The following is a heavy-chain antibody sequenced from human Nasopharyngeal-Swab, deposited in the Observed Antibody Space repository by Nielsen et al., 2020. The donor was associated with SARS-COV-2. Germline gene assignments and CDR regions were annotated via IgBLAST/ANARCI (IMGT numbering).Heavy chain of an antibody. CDR3: ARGGSGYYPYYYYGMDV. CDR1: GGSFSGYY. D-gene: IGHD3-22*01. V-gene: IGHV4-34*01. Sequence: GSLRLSCAVYGGSFSGYYWSWTRQRPGKGLEWIGEINHSGSTNYNPSLKSRVTISVDTSKNQFSLKLSSVTAADTAVYYCARGGSGYYPYYYYGMDVWGQGTTVTVSS. J-gene: IGHJ6*02. CDR2: INHSGST.